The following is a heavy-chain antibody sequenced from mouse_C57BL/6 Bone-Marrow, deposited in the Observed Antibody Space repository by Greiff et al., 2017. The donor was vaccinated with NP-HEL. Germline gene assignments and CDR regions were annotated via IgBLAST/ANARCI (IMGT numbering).Heavy chain of an antibody. V-gene: IGHV14-2*01. Sequence: VQLQQSGAELVKPGASVNLSFTASVFPFTDYFLHCLNHRTEQVLEWIGMIDPDHVDTHYAAKFKGKATITADTSSNTAYLQLSSLTSEDTAVYYCAPFITTSNWYFDVWGTGTTVTVSS. CDR3: APFITTSNWYFDV. D-gene: IGHD1-1*01. CDR2: IDPDHVDT. CDR1: VFPFTDYF. J-gene: IGHJ1*03.